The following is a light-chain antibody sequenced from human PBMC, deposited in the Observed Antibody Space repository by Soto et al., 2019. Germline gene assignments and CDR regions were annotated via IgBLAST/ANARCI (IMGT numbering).Light chain of an antibody. J-gene: IGLJ3*02. CDR1: SSNIGAGFD. CDR3: QSYDSSLSGVV. Sequence: QSVLTQPPSVSGAPGQRVTISCTGSSSNIGAGFDVHWYQQLPGSAPKLLIYGNNNRPSGVPDRFSGSNSATSASLAITGLQAEDEADYYCQSYDSSLSGVVFGGGTKLTVL. CDR2: GNN. V-gene: IGLV1-40*01.